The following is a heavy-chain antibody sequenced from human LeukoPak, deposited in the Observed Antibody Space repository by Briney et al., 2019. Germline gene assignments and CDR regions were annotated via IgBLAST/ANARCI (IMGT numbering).Heavy chain of an antibody. V-gene: IGHV1-18*01. D-gene: IGHD1-1*01. CDR3: ARPNTEATGYYFDY. CDR2: ISTYGGST. Sequence: ASVKVSCKASGYTFISYGHSWVRQAPGQGLEWMGWISTYGGSTNYAQKLQGRVTVTTDTSPSTVYMELRSLRSDDTAVYYCARPNTEATGYYFDYWGQGTLVTVSS. J-gene: IGHJ4*02. CDR1: GYTFISYG.